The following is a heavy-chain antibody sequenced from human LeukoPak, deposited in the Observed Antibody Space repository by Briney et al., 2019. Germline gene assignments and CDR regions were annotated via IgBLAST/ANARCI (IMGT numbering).Heavy chain of an antibody. J-gene: IGHJ4*02. CDR3: AKEAYDILTGTFDY. Sequence: GGSLRLPCPPSGFTFSSYGIYGVRKAPAKGLGGVAVISYDGSNKYYADYVKGRFTISRDNSKNTLYLQMNSLRAEDTAVYYCAKEAYDILTGTFDYWGQGTLVTVSS. D-gene: IGHD3-9*01. V-gene: IGHV3-30*18. CDR2: ISYDGSNK. CDR1: GFTFSSYG.